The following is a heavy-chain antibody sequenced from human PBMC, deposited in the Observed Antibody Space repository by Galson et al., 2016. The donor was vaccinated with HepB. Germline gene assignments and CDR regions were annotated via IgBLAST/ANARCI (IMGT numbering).Heavy chain of an antibody. Sequence: SLRLSCAASGFTFSTFAMTWVRQAPGTGLEWVSTINGGGGKTHPADSVKGRFPISIDNSKNTLYLEMNSLRAEDTAIYYCATEYVLRSLESSSYYFYGLDVWGQGTTVTVSS. CDR3: ATEYVLRSLESSSYYFYGLDV. D-gene: IGHD3-3*01. CDR2: INGGGGKT. V-gene: IGHV3-23*01. CDR1: GFTFSTFA. J-gene: IGHJ6*02.